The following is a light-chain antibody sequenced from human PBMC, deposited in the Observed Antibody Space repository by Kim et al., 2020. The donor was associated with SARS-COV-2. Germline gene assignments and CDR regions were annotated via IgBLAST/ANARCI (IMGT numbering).Light chain of an antibody. J-gene: IGLJ1*01. CDR2: GSD. V-gene: IGLV3-19*01. Sequence: ENSCQQKPGQGHSPVLYGSDIRPAATPDPFSGSRSGNTASLTITGTQAEDEDDYYCNSRARVGNGISYVFGAGTQVTVL. CDR3: NSRARVGNGISYV.